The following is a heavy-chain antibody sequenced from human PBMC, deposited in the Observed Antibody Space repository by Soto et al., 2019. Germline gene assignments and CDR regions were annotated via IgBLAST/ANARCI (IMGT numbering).Heavy chain of an antibody. CDR3: ARDPGSSHFDY. D-gene: IGHD6-19*01. CDR1: EFNFNRYG. Sequence: SLRLSCAASEFNFNRYGMHWVRQAPGKGLEWVALISYDGSNKYYADSVKGRFTISRDNSKNTIYLQMNSLRAEDTAVYYCARDPGSSHFDYWGQGALVTVSS. CDR2: ISYDGSNK. V-gene: IGHV3-30*19. J-gene: IGHJ4*02.